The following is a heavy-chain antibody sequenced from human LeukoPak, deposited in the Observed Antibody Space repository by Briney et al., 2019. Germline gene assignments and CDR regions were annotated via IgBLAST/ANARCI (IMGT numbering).Heavy chain of an antibody. Sequence: GSLRLSCAASGFTFSSYSMNWVRQPPGKGLEWIGEINHSGSTNYNPSLKSRVTISVDTSKNQFSLKLSSVTAADTAVYYCARHGGYHSPIDYWGQGTLVTVSS. J-gene: IGHJ4*02. CDR3: ARHGGYHSPIDY. CDR2: INHSGST. V-gene: IGHV4-34*01. D-gene: IGHD3-22*01. CDR1: GFTFSSYS.